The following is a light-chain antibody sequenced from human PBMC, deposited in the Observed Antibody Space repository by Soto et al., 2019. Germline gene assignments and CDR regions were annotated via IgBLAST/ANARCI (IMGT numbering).Light chain of an antibody. CDR1: QSISGW. CDR2: DAS. V-gene: IGKV1-5*01. J-gene: IGKJ1*01. CDR3: QQYNTYSRT. Sequence: DIQMTQSPSTLSPSVGDRVTITCRASQSISGWLAWYQQKPGKAPKLLIYDASSLESGVPLRFSGSGSGTEFTLTISSLQPDDFATYYCQQYNTYSRTFGQGTKVEIK.